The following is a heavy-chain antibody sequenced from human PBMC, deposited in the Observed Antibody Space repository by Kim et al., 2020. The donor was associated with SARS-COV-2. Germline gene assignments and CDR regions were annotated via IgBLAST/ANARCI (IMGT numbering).Heavy chain of an antibody. CDR2: LRSSGDTT. Sequence: GGSLRLSCLVSGFTFNNYAMNWVRQAPGQGLEWVSLLRSSGDTTYYADAVKGRFTISRDNSKNTLYLQMHSLRAEATALYYCAKDNGISSGCPVFDSWC. V-gene: IGHV3-23*01. D-gene: IGHD3-22*01. CDR3: AKDNGISSGCPVFDS. J-gene: IGHJ4*01. CDR1: GFTFNNYA.